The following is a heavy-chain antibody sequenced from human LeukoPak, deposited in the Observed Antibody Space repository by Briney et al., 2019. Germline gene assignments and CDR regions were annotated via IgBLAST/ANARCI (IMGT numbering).Heavy chain of an antibody. CDR1: GFTFSSYS. V-gene: IGHV3-48*01. D-gene: IGHD6-13*01. CDR3: ARVILRAAATFDY. J-gene: IGHJ4*02. CDR2: ISSSSSTI. Sequence: GGSLRLSCAASGFTFSSYSMNWVRQAPGKGLEWVSYISSSSSTIYYADSVKGRFTMSRDNAKNSLYLQMNSLRAEDTAVYYCARVILRAAATFDYRGQGTLVTVSS.